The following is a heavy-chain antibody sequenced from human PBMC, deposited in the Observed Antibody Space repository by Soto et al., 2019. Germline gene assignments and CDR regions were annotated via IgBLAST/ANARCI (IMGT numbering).Heavy chain of an antibody. Sequence: QVQLVQSGAEVKRPGSSVKVSCRASEGTLIFFSFIWVGQAPGQDLVWMGGISPDSVSPTYAQKFQGRVTITADEAARTAHMELRSLRSDDTAVYYCASFSRGTWSGFTADWGQGTLVTVSS. V-gene: IGHV1-69*12. D-gene: IGHD3-3*01. CDR3: ASFSRGTWSGFTAD. CDR1: EGTLIFFS. J-gene: IGHJ4*02. CDR2: ISPDSVSP.